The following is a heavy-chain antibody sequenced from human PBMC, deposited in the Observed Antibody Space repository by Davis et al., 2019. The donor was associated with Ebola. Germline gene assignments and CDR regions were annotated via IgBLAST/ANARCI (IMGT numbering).Heavy chain of an antibody. CDR3: AKDQGWYYGSGSYPSWYYGMDV. CDR2: IYSGGST. D-gene: IGHD3-10*01. V-gene: IGHV3-66*01. J-gene: IGHJ6*02. CDR1: GFTFSDYY. Sequence: PGGSLRLSCAASGFTFSDYYMSWVRQAPGKGLEWVSVIYSGGSTYYADSVKGRFTISRDNSKNTLYLQMNSLRAEDTAVYYCAKDQGWYYGSGSYPSWYYGMDVWGQGTTVTVSS.